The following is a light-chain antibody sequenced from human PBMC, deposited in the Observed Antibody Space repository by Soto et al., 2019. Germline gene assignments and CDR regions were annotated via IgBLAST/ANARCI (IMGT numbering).Light chain of an antibody. CDR3: LQYSSSPRT. J-gene: IGKJ1*01. Sequence: DVVMTQSPESLTVSLGERATINWRASQSVFSRSNNRNYLAWYQLKPGRPPKLLIYWASTRDSGVPARFSGSGSGRDFTLTINNVQAEDVAIYYCLQYSSSPRTFGLGTKVDIK. V-gene: IGKV4-1*01. CDR2: WAS. CDR1: QSVFSRSNNRNY.